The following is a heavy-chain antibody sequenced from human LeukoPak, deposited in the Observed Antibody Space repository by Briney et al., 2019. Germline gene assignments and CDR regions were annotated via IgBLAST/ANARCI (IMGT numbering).Heavy chain of an antibody. V-gene: IGHV4-30-4*08. CDR2: IYYSGST. CDR1: GGSISSGDYY. J-gene: IGHJ3*02. CDR3: ASVHSHFGVVGAFDI. D-gene: IGHD3-3*01. Sequence: SETLSLTCTVSGGSISSGDYYWSWIRQPPGKGLEWIGYIYYSGSTYYNPSLKSRVTISGDTSKNQFSLKLSSATAADTAVYYCASVHSHFGVVGAFDIWGQGTMVTVSS.